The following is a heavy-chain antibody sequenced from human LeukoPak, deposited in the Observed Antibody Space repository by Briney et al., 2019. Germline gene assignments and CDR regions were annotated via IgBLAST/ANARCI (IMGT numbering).Heavy chain of an antibody. CDR1: SGSFSGYY. CDR2: INHSGST. J-gene: IGHJ4*02. D-gene: IGHD3-22*01. V-gene: IGHV4-34*01. CDR3: ARGNYDSSGYYLDY. Sequence: SETLSLTCAVYSGSFSGYYWSWIRQPPGDGLEWIGEINHSGSTNYNPSLKSRVTISVDTSKNQFSLKLSSVTAADTAVYYCARGNYDSSGYYLDYWGQGTLVTVSS.